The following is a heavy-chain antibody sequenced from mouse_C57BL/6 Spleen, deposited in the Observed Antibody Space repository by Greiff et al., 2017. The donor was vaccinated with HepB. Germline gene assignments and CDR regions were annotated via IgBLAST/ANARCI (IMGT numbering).Heavy chain of an antibody. D-gene: IGHD2-1*01. V-gene: IGHV7-3*01. CDR2: IRNKANGYTT. CDR3: ARSRATIYFDY. J-gene: IGHJ2*01. Sequence: EVKLMESGGGLVQPGGSLSLSCAASGFTFTDYYMSWVRQPPGKALEWLGFIRNKANGYTTEYSASVKGRFTISRDNSQSILYLQINALRAEDSATYYCARSRATIYFDYWGQGTTLTVSS. CDR1: GFTFTDYY.